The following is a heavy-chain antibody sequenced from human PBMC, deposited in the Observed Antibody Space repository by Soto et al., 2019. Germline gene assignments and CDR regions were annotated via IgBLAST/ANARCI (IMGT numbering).Heavy chain of an antibody. CDR2: ISGSGVNA. V-gene: IGHV3-20*01. Sequence: EVQLVESRGSVIRPGGSLRLSCAASGFAFQNHGMAWVRQVPGKGLEWVAGISGSGVNAGYADSVKGRFTISRDNGDNSLYREINNLGVEDTALYHCARKPHWQYWYFDLWGRGTLVTVSS. D-gene: IGHD1-1*01. CDR3: ARKPHWQYWYFDL. CDR1: GFAFQNHG. J-gene: IGHJ2*01.